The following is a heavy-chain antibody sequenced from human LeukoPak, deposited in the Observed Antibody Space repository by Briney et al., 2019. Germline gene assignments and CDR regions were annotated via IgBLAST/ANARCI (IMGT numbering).Heavy chain of an antibody. Sequence: PGGSLRLSCAASGFTFNNYGVHWVRQAPGKGLEWVAVISYDGRNKHYPDSVKGRFTISRDISTDTLWLQMGSLRTEDTAVYYCAKGPLRGTAAAIDYWGQGTLVTVSS. CDR3: AKGPLRGTAAAIDY. CDR2: ISYDGRNK. J-gene: IGHJ4*02. D-gene: IGHD2-2*01. CDR1: GFTFNNYG. V-gene: IGHV3-30*18.